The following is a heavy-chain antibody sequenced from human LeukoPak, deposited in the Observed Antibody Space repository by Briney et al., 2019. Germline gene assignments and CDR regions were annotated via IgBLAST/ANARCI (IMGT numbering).Heavy chain of an antibody. J-gene: IGHJ4*02. CDR1: GYTLTELT. Sequence: ASVKVSCTVSGYTLTELTMHWVRQAPGKGLEWMGGFDPEDGETIYAQKFQGRVTMTEDTSTDTAYMELSSLRSEDTAVYYCATDLEWSDEYWGQGTLVTVSS. CDR3: ATDLEWSDEY. V-gene: IGHV1-24*01. CDR2: FDPEDGET. D-gene: IGHD3-3*01.